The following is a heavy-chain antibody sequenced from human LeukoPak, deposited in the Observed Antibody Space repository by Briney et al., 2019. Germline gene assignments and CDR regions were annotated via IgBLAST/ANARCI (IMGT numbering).Heavy chain of an antibody. V-gene: IGHV3-33*01. CDR1: GFTFSSYG. Sequence: PGGSLRLTCAASGFTFSSYGMHWVRQAPGKGLELVAVMWRDGSNKYYGETVKGRFTISRDNFKNTLYLQMNSRRAEDTAVYHGVREDGPIDYWGQGTLVTVSS. CDR2: MWRDGSNK. J-gene: IGHJ4*02. CDR3: VREDGPIDY.